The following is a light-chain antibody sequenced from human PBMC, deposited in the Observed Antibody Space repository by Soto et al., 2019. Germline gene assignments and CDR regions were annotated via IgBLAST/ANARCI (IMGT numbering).Light chain of an antibody. CDR2: AAS. J-gene: IGKJ2*01. CDR1: QSISNS. V-gene: IGKV1-39*01. CDR3: QQSYSTSPP. Sequence: DIQMTQSPSSLSASVGDRVTITCRASQSISNSLNWYQQRLGKAPKLLIYAASGLQSGVPSRFSGSGSWTDFTLTISSLQPEDFGTYFRQQSYSTSPPFGQGNKVEIK.